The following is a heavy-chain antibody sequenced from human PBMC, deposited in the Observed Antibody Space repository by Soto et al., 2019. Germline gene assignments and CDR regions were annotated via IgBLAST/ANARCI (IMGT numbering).Heavy chain of an antibody. CDR1: GGTFSSYA. CDR3: ARDDGSSSWSPAGSSIDAFDI. Sequence: QVQLVQSGAEVKKPGSSVKVSCKASGGTFSSYAIGWVRQAPGQGLEWMGGIIPIFGTANYAQKFQGRVTITADESTSTAYMELSSLRSEDTAVYYCARDDGSSSWSPAGSSIDAFDIWGEGTMVTVSS. V-gene: IGHV1-69*01. D-gene: IGHD6-6*01. CDR2: IIPIFGTA. J-gene: IGHJ3*02.